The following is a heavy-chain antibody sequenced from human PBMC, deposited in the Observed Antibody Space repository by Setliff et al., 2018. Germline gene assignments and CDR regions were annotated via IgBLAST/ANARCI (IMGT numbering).Heavy chain of an antibody. D-gene: IGHD3-22*01. Sequence: SETLSLTCTVSGGAISNYYWSWIRQPPGKGLEWIGYIYYGGTTNYNPSLKSRVSISLDTSKSQFSLRLSSLTAADTAVYYCARHRRDSSGNYFVGLYYFDYWGQGTPVTVSS. J-gene: IGHJ4*02. V-gene: IGHV4-59*08. CDR1: GGAISNYY. CDR2: IYYGGTT. CDR3: ARHRRDSSGNYFVGLYYFDY.